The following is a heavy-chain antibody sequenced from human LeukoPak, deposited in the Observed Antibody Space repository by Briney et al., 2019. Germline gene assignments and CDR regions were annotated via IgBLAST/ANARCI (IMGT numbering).Heavy chain of an antibody. D-gene: IGHD3-22*01. CDR3: AKDLGYYYDSSGYYYTDY. J-gene: IGHJ4*02. CDR2: ISGSGGST. Sequence: GGSLRLSCAASGFTFSSYAMSWVRQAPGKGLEWVSAISGSGGSTYYADSVKGRFTISRDNSKNTLYLQMNSLRAEDTAVYYCAKDLGYYYDSSGYYYTDYWGQGTLVTVSS. CDR1: GFTFSSYA. V-gene: IGHV3-23*01.